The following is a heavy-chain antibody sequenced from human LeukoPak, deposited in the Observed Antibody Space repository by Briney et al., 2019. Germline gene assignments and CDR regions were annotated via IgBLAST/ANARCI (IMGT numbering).Heavy chain of an antibody. CDR1: GFTFSSYW. J-gene: IGHJ4*02. CDR2: IKQDGSEK. CDR3: ARGGGGYVGFDY. Sequence: GGSLRLSCAASGFTFSSYWVSWIRQAPGKGLEWVANIKQDGSEKYYVDSVKGRFTISRDNAKNSLYLQMNSLRAEDTAVYHCARGGGGYVGFDYWGQGTLVTVSS. D-gene: IGHD5-12*01. V-gene: IGHV3-7*03.